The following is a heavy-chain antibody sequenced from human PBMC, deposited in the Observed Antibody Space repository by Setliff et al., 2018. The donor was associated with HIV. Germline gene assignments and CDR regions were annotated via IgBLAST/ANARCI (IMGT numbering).Heavy chain of an antibody. CDR3: AKEGVDCSSTSCYPHGMDV. CDR2: ISYSGASI. D-gene: IGHD2-2*01. CDR1: GFTFIQYY. Sequence: SLRLSCAASGFTFIQYYMAWIRQAPGKGLEWVAYISYSGASIYYRDSVKGRFTISRDNSKNTLYLQMNSLRAEDTAVYYCAKEGVDCSSTSCYPHGMDVWGQGTTVTVSS. J-gene: IGHJ6*02. V-gene: IGHV3-11*04.